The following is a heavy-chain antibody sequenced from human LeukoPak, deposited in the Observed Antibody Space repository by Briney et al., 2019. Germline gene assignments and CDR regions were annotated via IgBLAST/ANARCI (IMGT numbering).Heavy chain of an antibody. CDR2: IYPGDSDT. Sequence: GGSLKISCKGSGYRFTSYWIGWVRQMPGKGLEWMGIIYPGDSDTRYSPSFQGQVTISADTSISTAYLQWSSLKASDTAMYYCASPTTVTTIAFDIWGQGTMVTVSS. CDR1: GYRFTSYW. CDR3: ASPTTVTTIAFDI. J-gene: IGHJ3*02. V-gene: IGHV5-51*01. D-gene: IGHD4-17*01.